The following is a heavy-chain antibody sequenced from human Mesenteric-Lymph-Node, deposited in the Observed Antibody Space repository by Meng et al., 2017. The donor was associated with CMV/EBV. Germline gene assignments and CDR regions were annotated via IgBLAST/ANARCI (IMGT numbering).Heavy chain of an antibody. V-gene: IGHV1-2*02. J-gene: IGHJ6*02. CDR1: GYTFTGYY. CDR3: ARDGPYYYGSGSYQSYYYGMDV. CDR2: INPNSGGT. Sequence: ASVKVSCKASGYTFTGYYMHWVRQAPGQGLEWMGWINPNSGGTNYAQKFQGRVTMTRDTSISTAYMELSRLRSEDTAVYYCARDGPYYYGSGSYQSYYYGMDVWGQGTTVTVSS. D-gene: IGHD3-10*01.